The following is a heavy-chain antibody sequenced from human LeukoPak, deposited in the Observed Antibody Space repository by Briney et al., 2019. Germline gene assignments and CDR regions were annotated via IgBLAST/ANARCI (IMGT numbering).Heavy chain of an antibody. CDR2: FDPEDGET. CDR3: ATDTPPITMAWIHPPTF. Sequence: ASVKVSCKVSGYTLTELSMHWARQAPGKGLEWMGGFDPEDGETIYAQKFQGRVTMTEDTSTDTAYMELSSLRSEDTAVYYCATDTPPITMAWIHPPTFWGQGTLVTVSS. D-gene: IGHD3-10*01. V-gene: IGHV1-24*01. CDR1: GYTLTELS. J-gene: IGHJ4*02.